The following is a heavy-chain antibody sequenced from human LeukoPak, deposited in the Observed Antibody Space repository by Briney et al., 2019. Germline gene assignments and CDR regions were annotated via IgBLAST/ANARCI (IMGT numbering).Heavy chain of an antibody. D-gene: IGHD3-16*01. CDR1: GDPISSYY. Sequence: SETLSLTCTVSGDPISSYYWNWIRQPPGRGLEWIGYIYYSGSTNYNPSLKSRVTISVDTSKNQFSLKLSSVTAADTAVYYCARGWGYFDYWGQGTLVTVSS. CDR3: ARGWGYFDY. J-gene: IGHJ4*02. CDR2: IYYSGST. V-gene: IGHV4-59*01.